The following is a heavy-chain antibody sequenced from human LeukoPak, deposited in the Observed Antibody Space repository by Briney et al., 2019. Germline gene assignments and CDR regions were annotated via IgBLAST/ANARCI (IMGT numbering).Heavy chain of an antibody. CDR3: ARDSRVSGSYSSYFDY. V-gene: IGHV1-46*01. CDR1: GYTFTSYY. CDR2: INPSGGST. Sequence: ASVKVSCKASGYTFTSYYMHWVRQAPGQGLEWMGIINPSGGSTSYAQKFQGRVTMTRDTSTSTVYMELSSLRSEDTAVYYCARDSRVSGSYSSYFDYWGQGTLVTVSS. D-gene: IGHD1-26*01. J-gene: IGHJ4*02.